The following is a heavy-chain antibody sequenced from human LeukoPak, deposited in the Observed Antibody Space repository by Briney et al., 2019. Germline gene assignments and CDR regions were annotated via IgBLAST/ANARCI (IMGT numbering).Heavy chain of an antibody. Sequence: ASVKVSCKASGYTFTSYYMHWVRQATGQGLEWMGIINPSGGSTSYAQKFQGRVTMTRDTSTSTVYMELSSLRSEDTAVYYCARGFTVPAATAQTFNWFDPWGQGTLVTVSS. CDR2: INPSGGST. CDR3: ARGFTVPAATAQTFNWFDP. CDR1: GYTFTSYY. J-gene: IGHJ5*02. V-gene: IGHV1-46*01. D-gene: IGHD2-2*01.